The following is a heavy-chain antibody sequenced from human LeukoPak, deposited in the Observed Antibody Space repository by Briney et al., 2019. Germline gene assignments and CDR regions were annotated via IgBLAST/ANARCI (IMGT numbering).Heavy chain of an antibody. V-gene: IGHV1-18*01. D-gene: IGHD3-10*01. CDR3: ARGGHGSGSQRWVSAFDI. CDR1: AYTFTIYG. Sequence: ASVTVSCKSSAYTFTIYGISWVREAPAQGLEWVGWISAYNGNTNYAQQLQGRVTMTTDTSTSTAYMELSMLISDDTAVYYGARGGHGSGSQRWVSAFDIWGQGTMVTVSS. J-gene: IGHJ3*02. CDR2: ISAYNGNT.